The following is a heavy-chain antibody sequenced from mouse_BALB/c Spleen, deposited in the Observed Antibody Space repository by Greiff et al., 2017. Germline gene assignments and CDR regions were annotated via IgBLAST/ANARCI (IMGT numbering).Heavy chain of an antibody. CDR1: GYTFTSYV. J-gene: IGHJ4*01. Sequence: VQLQQSGPELVKPGASVKMSCKASGYTFTSYVMHWVKQKPGQGLEWIGYINPYNDGTKYNEKFKGKATLTSDKSSCTAYMELSSLTSEDSAVYYCASRALYYGSSYSAMDYWGQGTSVTVSS. CDR2: INPYNDGT. CDR3: ASRALYYGSSYSAMDY. V-gene: IGHV1-14*01. D-gene: IGHD1-1*01.